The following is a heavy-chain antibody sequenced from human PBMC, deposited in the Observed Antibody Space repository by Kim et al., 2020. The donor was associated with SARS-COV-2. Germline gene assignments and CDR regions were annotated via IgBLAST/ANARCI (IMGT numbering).Heavy chain of an antibody. CDR2: INPHDSDT. Sequence: ESLKISCKISGYMFTSYWIGWVRQMPGKGLEWMGIINPHDSDTRYSPSFQGQVTLSVDKSITTAYVQWSSLKASDTAIYYCARQGPSITLDYWGQGTLVTVSS. J-gene: IGHJ4*02. CDR3: ARQGPSITLDY. CDR1: GYMFTSYW. V-gene: IGHV5-51*01. D-gene: IGHD3-3*02.